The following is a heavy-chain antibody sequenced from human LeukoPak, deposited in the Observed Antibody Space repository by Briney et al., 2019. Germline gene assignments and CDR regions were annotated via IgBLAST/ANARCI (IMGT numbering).Heavy chain of an antibody. V-gene: IGHV4-59*08. J-gene: IGHJ5*02. CDR2: IYYSGST. CDR3: VRHGFLCSSTRRLCWFDP. D-gene: IGHD2-2*01. Sequence: SETPSLTCTVSGGSISSYYWSWIRQPPGKGLEWIGYIYYSGSTNYNPSLKSRVTISVGTPKNQFSLKLSSVTAADTAVYYCVRHGFLCSSTRRLCWFDPWGQGTLVTVSS. CDR1: GGSISSYY.